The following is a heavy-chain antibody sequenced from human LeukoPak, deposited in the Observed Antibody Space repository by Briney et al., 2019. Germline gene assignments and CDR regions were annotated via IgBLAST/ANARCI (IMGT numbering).Heavy chain of an antibody. CDR1: GFTFSSHT. D-gene: IGHD6-13*01. Sequence: GGSLRLSCAASGFTFSSHTMSWVRQAPGKGLEWVSSISSSTTYTYYADSVKGRFTISRDNSKNTLYLQMNSLRAEDTAVYYCANKGSSSGNFDYWGQGTLVTVSS. CDR3: ANKGSSSGNFDY. J-gene: IGHJ4*02. CDR2: ISSSTTYT. V-gene: IGHV3-23*01.